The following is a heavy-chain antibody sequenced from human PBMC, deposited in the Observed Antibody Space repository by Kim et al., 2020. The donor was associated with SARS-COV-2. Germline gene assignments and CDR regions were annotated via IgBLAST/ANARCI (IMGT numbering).Heavy chain of an antibody. CDR3: ASDTADEDYYYYGMDV. D-gene: IGHD5-18*01. V-gene: IGHV3-11*03. Sequence: SVKGRFTISRDNAKNSLYLQMNSLRAEDTAVYYCASDTADEDYYYYGMDVWGQGTTVTVSS. J-gene: IGHJ6*02.